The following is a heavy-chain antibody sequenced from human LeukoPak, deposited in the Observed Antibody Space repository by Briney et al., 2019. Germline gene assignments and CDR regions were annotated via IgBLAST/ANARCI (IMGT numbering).Heavy chain of an antibody. CDR3: ARGPYYDSWSGAGY. D-gene: IGHD3-3*01. V-gene: IGHV1-18*01. Sequence: ASVKVSCKASGYTFRDFGISWVRQAPGQGLEWMGWITTYNGNTNYIQKLQGRVTMTTDTSTSTAYMELRSLRSDDTAVYYCARGPYYDSWSGAGYWGQGTLVTVSS. CDR1: GYTFRDFG. J-gene: IGHJ4*02. CDR2: ITTYNGNT.